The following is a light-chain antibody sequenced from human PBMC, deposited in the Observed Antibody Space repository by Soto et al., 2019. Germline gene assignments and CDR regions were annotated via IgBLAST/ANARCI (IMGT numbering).Light chain of an antibody. CDR1: QSISSY. CDR3: QQGSTFPWT. J-gene: IGKJ1*01. CDR2: GAS. Sequence: DIQMTQSPSSLSASVGARVTITCRASQSISSYLNWYQQKPGKAPKLLIYGASNLQSGVPPRFSGSGSGTDFTLTISSLQPEDFATYYCQQGSTFPWTFGQGTKVDIK. V-gene: IGKV1-39*01.